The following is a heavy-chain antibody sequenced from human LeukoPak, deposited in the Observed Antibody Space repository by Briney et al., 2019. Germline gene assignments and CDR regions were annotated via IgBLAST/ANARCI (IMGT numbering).Heavy chain of an antibody. CDR1: GFTFSSYG. Sequence: GGSLRLSCAASGFTFSSYGMHWVRQAPGKGLEWVAVISYDGSNKYYADSVKGRFTISRDNSKNTLYLQMNSLRAEDTAVYYCAKDLDSYGSLYYFDYWGQGTLVAVSS. V-gene: IGHV3-30*18. J-gene: IGHJ4*02. D-gene: IGHD5-18*01. CDR2: ISYDGSNK. CDR3: AKDLDSYGSLYYFDY.